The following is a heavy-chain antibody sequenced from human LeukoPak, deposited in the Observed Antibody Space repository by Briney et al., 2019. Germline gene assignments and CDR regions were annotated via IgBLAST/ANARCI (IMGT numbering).Heavy chain of an antibody. CDR3: ARAQYYYDSSGYYGAFDY. J-gene: IGHJ4*02. CDR1: GFTFSSYS. Sequence: GGSLRLSCAASGFTFSSYSMNWVRQAPGKGLEWVSSISSSSSYIYYADSVKGRFTISRDNAKNSLYLQMNSLRAEDTAVYYCARAQYYYDSSGYYGAFDYWGQGTLVTVSS. CDR2: ISSSSSYI. V-gene: IGHV3-21*01. D-gene: IGHD3-22*01.